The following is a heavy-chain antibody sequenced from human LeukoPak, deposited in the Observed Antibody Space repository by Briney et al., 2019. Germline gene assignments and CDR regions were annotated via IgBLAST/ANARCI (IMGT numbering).Heavy chain of an antibody. J-gene: IGHJ4*02. CDR1: GFTFSSYA. CDR2: ISGSGGST. Sequence: GGSLRLSCAASGFTFSSYAMSWVRQAPGKGLEWVSAISGSGGSTYYADSVKGRFTISRDNSKNTLYLQMNSLRAEDTAVYYCAKDKARGVVVPAAPRDWGQGTLVTVSS. D-gene: IGHD2-2*01. V-gene: IGHV3-23*01. CDR3: AKDKARGVVVPAAPRD.